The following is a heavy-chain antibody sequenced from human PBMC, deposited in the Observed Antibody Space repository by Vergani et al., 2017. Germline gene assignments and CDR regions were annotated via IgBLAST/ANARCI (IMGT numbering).Heavy chain of an antibody. CDR3: ARVPDYYYMDV. CDR2: IYYSGST. Sequence: QVQLQESGPGLVKPSETLSLTCTVSGGSISSYYWSWIRQPPGKGLEWIGYIYYSGSTNYNPSRKSRVTISVDTSKNQFSLKLSSVTSADTAVYYCARVPDYYYMDVWGKGTTVTVSS. V-gene: IGHV4-59*01. J-gene: IGHJ6*03. CDR1: GGSISSYY.